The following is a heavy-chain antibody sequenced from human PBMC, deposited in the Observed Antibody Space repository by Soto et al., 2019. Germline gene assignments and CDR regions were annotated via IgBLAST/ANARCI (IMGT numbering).Heavy chain of an antibody. Sequence: SVKVSCKPSGGTFSTYAINWVRQAPGQGLEWMGGIIPIFGTANYAQKFQGRVTITADESTSTAYMEVSSLRSEDTAVYYCAREYVSVASDGQFYFDSWGQGTLVTVSS. CDR3: AREYVSVASDGQFYFDS. V-gene: IGHV1-69*13. CDR1: GGTFSTYA. D-gene: IGHD6-13*01. CDR2: IIPIFGTA. J-gene: IGHJ4*02.